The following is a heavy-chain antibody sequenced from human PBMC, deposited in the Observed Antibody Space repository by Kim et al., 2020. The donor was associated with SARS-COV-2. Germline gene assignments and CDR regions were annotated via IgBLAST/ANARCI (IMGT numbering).Heavy chain of an antibody. Sequence: PSFQGQVTISADTSISTAYLQWSSLKASDTAMYYCARHYSSGWSLNYFDYWGQGTLVTVSS. V-gene: IGHV5-51*01. J-gene: IGHJ4*02. D-gene: IGHD6-19*01. CDR3: ARHYSSGWSLNYFDY.